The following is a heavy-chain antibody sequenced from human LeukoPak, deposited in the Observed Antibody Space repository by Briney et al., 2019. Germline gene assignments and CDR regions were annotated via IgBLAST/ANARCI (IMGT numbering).Heavy chain of an antibody. CDR1: GYTFSTYL. V-gene: IGHV1-46*01. J-gene: IGHJ4*02. CDR3: ARASTGSGALDH. D-gene: IGHD3-10*01. CDR2: INPSGGPT. Sequence: GASVKVSCKASGYTFSTYLMHWVRQAPGQGLEWMGIINPSGGPTTYAQKFQGRVTMTRDMSTSTVYMELDSLTFDDTAVYYCARASTGSGALDHWGQGNLVTVS.